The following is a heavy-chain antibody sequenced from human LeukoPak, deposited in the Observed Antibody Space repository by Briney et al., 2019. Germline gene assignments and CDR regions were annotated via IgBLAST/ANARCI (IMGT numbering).Heavy chain of an antibody. CDR1: GGSISSSNHY. V-gene: IGHV4-39*01. J-gene: IGHJ4*02. Sequence: SETLPLTCTVSGGSISSSNHYWGWLRQPPGKGLEWIASVYYSGRTSYKPSLSSRVSTSVDTSNNQISLKLNSVTAADTAVYYCARHSGASGYYPFDSWGQGTLVTVSS. D-gene: IGHD3-3*01. CDR2: VYYSGRT. CDR3: ARHSGASGYYPFDS.